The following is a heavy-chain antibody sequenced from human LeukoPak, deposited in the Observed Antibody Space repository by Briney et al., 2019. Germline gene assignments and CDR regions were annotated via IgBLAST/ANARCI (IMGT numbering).Heavy chain of an antibody. CDR1: GFTFSSYW. Sequence: GGSLRLSCAASGFTFSSYWMSWVRQAPGKGLEWVANIKQDGSEKYYVDSVKGRFTISRDNAKNSLYLQMNSLRAEDTAVYYCRLLVTQYYFDYWGQGTLVTVSS. V-gene: IGHV3-7*01. CDR3: RLLVTQYYFDY. J-gene: IGHJ4*02. CDR2: IKQDGSEK. D-gene: IGHD3-9*01.